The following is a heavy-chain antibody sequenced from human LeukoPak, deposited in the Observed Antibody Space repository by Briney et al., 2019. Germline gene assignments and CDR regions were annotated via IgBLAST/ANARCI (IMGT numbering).Heavy chain of an antibody. V-gene: IGHV3-23*01. Sequence: GGSLRLSCAASGFTFSSYAMSWIRQAPGKGLECVSVISGGGTGTYYADSVKGRFTISRDNSKNTVYLQMNSLRAEDTAVYYCARRHDAFDIWGQGTMVTVSS. CDR1: GFTFSSYA. J-gene: IGHJ3*02. CDR3: ARRHDAFDI. CDR2: ISGGGTGT.